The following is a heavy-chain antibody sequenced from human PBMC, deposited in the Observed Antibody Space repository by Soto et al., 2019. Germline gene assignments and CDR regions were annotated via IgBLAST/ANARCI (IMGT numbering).Heavy chain of an antibody. J-gene: IGHJ6*02. CDR1: GSSVSSGSYY. D-gene: IGHD3-22*01. V-gene: IGHV4-61*01. CDR2: IYYSGNT. Sequence: SETLSLTCTLSGSSVSSGSYYWSCIRQPPGKGLEWIAYIYYSGNTNYSPSLKRRVTISVDTSKSQVCLKLSSVTAADTAVYYCARSGDSSAYPYYYYGMDVWGQGTTVTVSS. CDR3: ARSGDSSAYPYYYYGMDV.